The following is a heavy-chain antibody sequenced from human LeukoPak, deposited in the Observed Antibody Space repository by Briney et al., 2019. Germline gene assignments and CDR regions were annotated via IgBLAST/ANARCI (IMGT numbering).Heavy chain of an antibody. CDR1: GGTFSSYA. J-gene: IGHJ4*02. CDR3: AREKSCSSTSCYGYFDY. D-gene: IGHD2-2*01. Sequence: SAKVSCKASGGTFSSYAISWVRQAPGQGLEWMGGIIPIFGTANYAQKFQGRVTITADESTSTAYMELSSLRSEDTAVYYCAREKSCSSTSCYGYFDYWGQGTLVTVSS. CDR2: IIPIFGTA. V-gene: IGHV1-69*13.